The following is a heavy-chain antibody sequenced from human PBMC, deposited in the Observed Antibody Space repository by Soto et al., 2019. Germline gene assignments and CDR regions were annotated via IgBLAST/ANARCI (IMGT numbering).Heavy chain of an antibody. Sequence: PSETLSLTCTVSGGSFSSGSYYWSWIRQPPGKGLEWIGYIYYSGSTNYNPSLKSRVTISVDTSKNQFSLKLSSVTAADTAVYYCARDNGVAPRRYYDSSGYRPAPLWGQGTLVTVSS. CDR1: GGSFSSGSYY. V-gene: IGHV4-61*01. CDR3: ARDNGVAPRRYYDSSGYRPAPL. J-gene: IGHJ4*02. D-gene: IGHD3-22*01. CDR2: IYYSGST.